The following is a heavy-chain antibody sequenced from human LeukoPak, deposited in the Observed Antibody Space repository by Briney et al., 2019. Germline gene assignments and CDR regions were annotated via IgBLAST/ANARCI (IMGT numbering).Heavy chain of an antibody. D-gene: IGHD1-14*01. CDR1: GYTLTELS. V-gene: IGHV1-24*01. CDR2: FDPEDGET. J-gene: IGHJ4*02. Sequence: RASVTLSFKVSGYTLTELSMHWVRHAQGKGHALMGGFDPEDGETIYAQKFQGRVTMTEDTSTDTAYVELSSLRSEDTAVYYCATGYMAFAPYYFDYWGQGTLVTVSS. CDR3: ATGYMAFAPYYFDY.